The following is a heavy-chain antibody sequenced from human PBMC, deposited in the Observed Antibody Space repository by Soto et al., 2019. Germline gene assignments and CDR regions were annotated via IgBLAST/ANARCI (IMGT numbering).Heavy chain of an antibody. CDR1: GGSISSYY. D-gene: IGHD3-10*01. Sequence: PSETLSLTCTVSGGSISSYYWSWIRQPPGKGLEWIGYIYYSGSTNYNPSLKSRVTISVDTSKNQFSLKLSSVTAADTAVYYCARYYYGSGTYYTRARRDDWFDPWGQGTLVTVSS. CDR2: IYYSGST. CDR3: ARYYYGSGTYYTRARRDDWFDP. J-gene: IGHJ5*02. V-gene: IGHV4-59*01.